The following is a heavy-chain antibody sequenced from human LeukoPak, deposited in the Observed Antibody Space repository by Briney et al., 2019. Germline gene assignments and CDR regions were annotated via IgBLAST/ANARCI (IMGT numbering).Heavy chain of an antibody. D-gene: IGHD1-26*01. CDR1: EFTFDDYA. CDR2: ISWNGGSV. Sequence: GGSLRLSCAASEFTFDDYAMHWVRQAPGKGLEWVSGISWNGGSVVYADSVKGRFTISRDNAKNSLYLQMNSLRAEDTAVYYCARDPYSGSYGNYYYYFMDVWGKGTTVTISS. CDR3: ARDPYSGSYGNYYYYFMDV. V-gene: IGHV3-9*01. J-gene: IGHJ6*03.